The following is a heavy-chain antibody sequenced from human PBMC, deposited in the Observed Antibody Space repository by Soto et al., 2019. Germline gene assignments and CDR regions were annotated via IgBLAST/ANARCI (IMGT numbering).Heavy chain of an antibody. CDR3: VSQRTTVITQAYFDY. CDR1: GGSIGGSSYY. CDR2: LYYTGTT. V-gene: IGHV4-39*01. J-gene: IGHJ4*02. Sequence: SETLSLTCSVSGGSIGGSSYYFGWIRQPPGKGLEWIGSLYYTGTTYYNSSLKSRVTISADKSQNQFSLRLSSVTAADTAVYFCVSQRTTVITQAYFDYWGPGALVTVSS. D-gene: IGHD4-4*01.